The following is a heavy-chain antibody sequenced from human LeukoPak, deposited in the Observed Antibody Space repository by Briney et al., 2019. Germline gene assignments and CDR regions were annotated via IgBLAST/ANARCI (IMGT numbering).Heavy chain of an antibody. CDR3: AKGGTVTTFYSAYYFDY. J-gene: IGHJ4*02. CDR2: IYYSGSI. Sequence: SETLSLTCTVSGGSISSGGYYWSWIRQHPGKGLEWIGYIYYSGSIYYNPSLKSRVTISVDTSKNQFSLKLSSVTAADTAVYYCAKGGTVTTFYSAYYFDYWGQGTLVTVSS. D-gene: IGHD4-17*01. V-gene: IGHV4-31*03. CDR1: GGSISSGGYY.